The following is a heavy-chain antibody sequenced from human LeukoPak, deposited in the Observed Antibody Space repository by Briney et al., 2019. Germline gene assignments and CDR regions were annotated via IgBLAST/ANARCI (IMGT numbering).Heavy chain of an antibody. V-gene: IGHV1-2*02. CDR3: ARGPRYGESGYDLGPY. D-gene: IGHD5-12*01. CDR2: INPNSGGS. CDR1: GYTFTSYY. J-gene: IGHJ4*02. Sequence: ASVKVSCKASGYTFTSYYIHWMRQAPGQGLEWVGWINPNSGGSHYARRFQGGVTMTSDTSINTGYMELTSLTTDDTAVYYCARGPRYGESGYDLGPYWGQGTLVTVSS.